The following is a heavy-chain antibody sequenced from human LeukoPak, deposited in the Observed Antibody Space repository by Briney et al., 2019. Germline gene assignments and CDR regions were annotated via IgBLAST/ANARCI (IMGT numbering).Heavy chain of an antibody. Sequence: GGSLRLSCAASGFTFSSYAMHWVRQAPGKGLEWVAVISYDGSNKYYADSVKGRFTISRDNAKNSLYLQMNSLRAEDTAVYYCARDAHKAAAFDYWGQGTLVTVSS. J-gene: IGHJ4*02. D-gene: IGHD6-13*01. V-gene: IGHV3-30-3*01. CDR1: GFTFSSYA. CDR3: ARDAHKAAAFDY. CDR2: ISYDGSNK.